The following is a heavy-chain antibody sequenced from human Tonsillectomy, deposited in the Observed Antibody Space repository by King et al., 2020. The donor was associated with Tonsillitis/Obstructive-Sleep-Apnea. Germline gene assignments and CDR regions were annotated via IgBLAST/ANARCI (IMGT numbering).Heavy chain of an antibody. Sequence: HVQLVESGGGVVQPGRSLRLSCAASGFTFRSYAMHWVRQAPGKGLEWVAVISYDGSNEYYADSVKGRFTISRDNSKNTLYLQMNSLRAEDTAMYYCARDLPIVVIPAAIKGGFDYWGQGTLVTVSS. CDR3: ARDLPIVVIPAAIKGGFDY. J-gene: IGHJ4*02. V-gene: IGHV3-30*04. CDR2: ISYDGSNE. D-gene: IGHD2-2*02. CDR1: GFTFRSYA.